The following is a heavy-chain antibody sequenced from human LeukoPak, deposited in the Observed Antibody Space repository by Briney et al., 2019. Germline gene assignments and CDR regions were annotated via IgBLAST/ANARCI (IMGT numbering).Heavy chain of an antibody. CDR3: AKDRGYSSGWYYFDY. J-gene: IGHJ4*02. CDR2: ISGSGGST. V-gene: IGHV3-23*01. D-gene: IGHD6-19*01. CDR1: GFTFSSYA. Sequence: GGPLRLSCAASGFTFSSYAMSWVRQAPGKGLEWVSAISGSGGSTYYADSVKGRFTISRDNSKNTLYLQMNSLRAEDTAVYYCAKDRGYSSGWYYFDYWGQGTLVTVSS.